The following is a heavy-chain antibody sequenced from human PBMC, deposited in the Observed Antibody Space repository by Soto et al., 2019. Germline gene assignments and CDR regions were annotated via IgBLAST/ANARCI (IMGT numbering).Heavy chain of an antibody. V-gene: IGHV1-69*13. J-gene: IGHJ4*02. CDR2: IIPIFGTA. Sequence: GASVKVSCKASGGTFSSYAISWVRQAPGQGLEWMGGIIPIFGTANYAQKFQGRVTITADESTSTAYMELSSLRSEDTAVYYCAIGERDQLPHYFDYWGQGTLVTVSS. CDR3: AIGERDQLPHYFDY. CDR1: GGTFSSYA. D-gene: IGHD2-2*01.